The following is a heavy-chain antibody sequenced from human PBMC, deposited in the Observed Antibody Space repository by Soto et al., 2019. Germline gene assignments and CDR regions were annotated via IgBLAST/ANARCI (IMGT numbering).Heavy chain of an antibody. Sequence: GASVKVSCKASGYTFTSYAIHWVRQAPGQRLEWMGWINAGNGNTKYSQKFQGRVTITRDTSASTAYMELSSLRSEDTAVYYCARTANTFNWNYPWFDPWGQGTLVTVSS. V-gene: IGHV1-3*01. D-gene: IGHD1-7*01. CDR3: ARTANTFNWNYPWFDP. CDR1: GYTFTSYA. CDR2: INAGNGNT. J-gene: IGHJ5*02.